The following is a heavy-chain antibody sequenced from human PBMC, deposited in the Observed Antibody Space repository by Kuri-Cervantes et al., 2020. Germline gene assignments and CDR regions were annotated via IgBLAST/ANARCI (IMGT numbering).Heavy chain of an antibody. CDR2: ISDDGSNK. J-gene: IGHJ5*02. CDR1: GFSFSDFG. V-gene: IGHV3-30*03. CDR3: ARDYYDSSGYFLAAEHWFDP. Sequence: GGSLRLSCAASGFSFSDFGMHWVRQAPGKGLEWVAVISDDGSNKYYADSVKGRFTISRDNAKNSLYLQMNSLRDEDTAVYYCARDYYDSSGYFLAAEHWFDPWGQGTLVTVSS. D-gene: IGHD3-22*01.